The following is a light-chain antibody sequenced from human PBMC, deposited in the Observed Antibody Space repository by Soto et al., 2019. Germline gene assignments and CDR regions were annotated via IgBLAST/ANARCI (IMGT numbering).Light chain of an antibody. CDR3: QQYYTTPIT. CDR1: QSVLYSSNNKNY. J-gene: IGKJ4*01. CDR2: WAS. Sequence: DIVMTQSPDSLAVSLGERATINCKSSQSVLYSSNNKNYLAWYQQKPGQPPELLISWASTRESGVPDRFSGSGSGTDFTLTISSLQAEDVAVYYCQQYYTTPITFGGGTKVEIK. V-gene: IGKV4-1*01.